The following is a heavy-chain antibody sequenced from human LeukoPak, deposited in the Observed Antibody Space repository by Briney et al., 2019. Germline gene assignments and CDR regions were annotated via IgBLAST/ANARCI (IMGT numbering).Heavy chain of an antibody. CDR2: MYYSGNT. Sequence: ETLSLTCTVSGGSISRSNYYWGWIRQPPGKGLEWIGSMYYSGNTYYNPSLKSRVTISLDTSKNQFSLKLNSVTAADTAVYYCARDHSSSSEDYWGQGTLVTVSS. CDR1: GGSISRSNYY. V-gene: IGHV4-39*07. CDR3: ARDHSSSSEDY. D-gene: IGHD6-13*01. J-gene: IGHJ4*02.